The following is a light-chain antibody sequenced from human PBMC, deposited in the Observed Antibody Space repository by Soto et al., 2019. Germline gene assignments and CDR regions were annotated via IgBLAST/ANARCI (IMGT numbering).Light chain of an antibody. CDR1: QDIYNS. J-gene: IGKJ3*01. Sequence: DIQMTQSPSSLSAFVGDRVTITCKASQDIYNSLTWYQQKPGKAPKLLIYAASNLETGVPSRFSGSGSGTDFTVTITSLHPEDIPTYYCQHYYNLPPTFGPGTKVDIK. CDR2: AAS. CDR3: QHYYNLPPT. V-gene: IGKV1-33*01.